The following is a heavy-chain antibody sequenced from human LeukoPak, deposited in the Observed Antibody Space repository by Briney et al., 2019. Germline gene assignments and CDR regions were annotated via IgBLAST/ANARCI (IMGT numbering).Heavy chain of an antibody. CDR2: IYHSGST. J-gene: IGHJ5*02. Sequence: PSETLSLTCAVSGYSISSGYCWGWIRQPPGKGLEWIGSIYHSGSTYYNPSLKSRVTISVDTSKNQFSLKLSSVTAADTAVYYCARVGQLAGTRPAWGQGTLVTVSS. CDR1: GYSISSGYC. D-gene: IGHD6-19*01. CDR3: ARVGQLAGTRPA. V-gene: IGHV4-38-2*01.